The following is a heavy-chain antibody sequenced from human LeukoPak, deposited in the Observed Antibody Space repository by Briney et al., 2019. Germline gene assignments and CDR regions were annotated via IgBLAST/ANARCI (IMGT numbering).Heavy chain of an antibody. CDR2: ISGSGGST. CDR1: GFTFSSYA. Sequence: PGGSLRLSCAASGFTFSSYAMSWVRQAPGKGLEWVSDISGSGGSTYYADSVKGRFTISRDNSKNTLYLQMNSLRAEDTAVYYCAKDSHRYSSSWYSSSYFDYWGQGTLVTVSS. D-gene: IGHD6-13*01. V-gene: IGHV3-23*01. CDR3: AKDSHRYSSSWYSSSYFDY. J-gene: IGHJ4*02.